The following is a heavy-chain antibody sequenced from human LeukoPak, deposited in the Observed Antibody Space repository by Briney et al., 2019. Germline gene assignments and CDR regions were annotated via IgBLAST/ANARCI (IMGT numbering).Heavy chain of an antibody. CDR3: ARAGGWAREDYKADAFHI. CDR2: ISAYQGNT. D-gene: IGHD4-11*01. Sequence: ASVNVSCKASAYTFTNFGISWVRQAPGQGLQWMGWISAYQGNTDYAQKLQGRVTMTTDTSTSTAYMELRSLTSDDTAVYYCARAGGWAREDYKADAFHIWGQGTMVTVSS. J-gene: IGHJ3*02. CDR1: AYTFTNFG. V-gene: IGHV1-18*01.